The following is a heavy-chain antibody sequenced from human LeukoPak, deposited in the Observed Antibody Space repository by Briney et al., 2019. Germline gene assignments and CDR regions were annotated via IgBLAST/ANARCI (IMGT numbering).Heavy chain of an antibody. V-gene: IGHV4-61*02. Sequence: SETLSLTCTVSGDSISSGDYYWSWIRQPAGKGLEWIGRISSSGSTNYNPSLKSRVTISVDTSKNQFSLKLSSVTAADTAMYYCARVRVAARPFNWFDPWGQGTLVTVSS. CDR2: ISSSGST. CDR1: GDSISSGDYY. CDR3: ARVRVAARPFNWFDP. D-gene: IGHD6-6*01. J-gene: IGHJ5*02.